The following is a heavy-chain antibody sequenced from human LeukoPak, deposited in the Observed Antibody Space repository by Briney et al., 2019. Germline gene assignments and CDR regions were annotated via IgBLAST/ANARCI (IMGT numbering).Heavy chain of an antibody. CDR1: GFTFSDYW. V-gene: IGHV3-74*01. D-gene: IGHD6-13*01. J-gene: IGHJ4*02. Sequence: GGSLRLSCAASGFTFSDYWMHWVRQAPGKGLVWVSGTNSDETCTIYADSVKGRFTISRDNSKNTLSLQMNSLRAEDTAVYYCARRAATGSNALDYWGQGTLVTVSS. CDR3: ARRAATGSNALDY. CDR2: TNSDETCT.